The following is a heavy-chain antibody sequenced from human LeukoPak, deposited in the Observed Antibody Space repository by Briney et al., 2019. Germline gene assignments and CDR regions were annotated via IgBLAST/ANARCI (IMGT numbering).Heavy chain of an antibody. CDR2: IRGGAGSP. Sequence: GGSLRLSCAASGFTFSSYAMTSVRQAPGKGLEWVSSIRGGAGSPTYADSVKGRFTISRDNSKNTLYLQVNSLRAEDTAVYHCAKLRQTGTIYDGFDIWGQGTLVTVSS. J-gene: IGHJ3*02. CDR1: GFTFSSYA. D-gene: IGHD1-14*01. V-gene: IGHV3-23*01. CDR3: AKLRQTGTIYDGFDI.